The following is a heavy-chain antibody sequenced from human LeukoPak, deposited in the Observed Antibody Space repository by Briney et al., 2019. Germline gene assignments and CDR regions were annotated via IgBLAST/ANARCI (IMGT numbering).Heavy chain of an antibody. CDR2: IYYTGRT. D-gene: IGHD3-22*01. Sequence: SETLSLICSVSGGYISSSSYYWGWIRQPPGTGLEWIGDIYYTGRTYYNSSLKSRLTVSIDTSKSQFSLKLASLTAADTGVYYCARRRYYDSTGYLDWGQGTRITVSS. CDR1: GGYISSSSYY. CDR3: ARRRYYDSTGYLD. J-gene: IGHJ1*01. V-gene: IGHV4-39*01.